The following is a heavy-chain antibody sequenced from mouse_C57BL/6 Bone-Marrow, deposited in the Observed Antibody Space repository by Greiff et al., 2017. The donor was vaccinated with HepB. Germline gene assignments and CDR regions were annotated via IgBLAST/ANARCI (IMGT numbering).Heavy chain of an antibody. CDR3: AREDYYGSSYLYYFDY. V-gene: IGHV5-4*01. CDR1: GFTFSSYA. D-gene: IGHD1-1*01. CDR2: ISDGGSYT. Sequence: EVMLVESGGGLVKPGGSLKLSCAASGFTFSSYAMSWVRQTPEKRLEWVATISDGGSYTYYPDNVKGRFTISRDNAKNNLYLQMSHLKSEDTAMYYCAREDYYGSSYLYYFDYWGQGTTLTVSS. J-gene: IGHJ2*01.